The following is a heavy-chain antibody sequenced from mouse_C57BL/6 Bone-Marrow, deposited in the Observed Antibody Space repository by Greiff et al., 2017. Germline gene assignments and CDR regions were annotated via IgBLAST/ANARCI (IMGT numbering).Heavy chain of an antibody. V-gene: IGHV1-55*01. CDR1: GYTFTSYW. D-gene: IGHD2-4*01. Sequence: QVQLQQPGAELVKPGASVKMSCKASGYTFTSYWITWVKQRPGQGLEWIGDIYPGSGSTNYNEKFKSKATLTVDTSSSTAYMQRSSLTSEDSAVYYCASGGYDYDRGFAYWGQGTLVTVSA. J-gene: IGHJ3*01. CDR3: ASGGYDYDRGFAY. CDR2: IYPGSGST.